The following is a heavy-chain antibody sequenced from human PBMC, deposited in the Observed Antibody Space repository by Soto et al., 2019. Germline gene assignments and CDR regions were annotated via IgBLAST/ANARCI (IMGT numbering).Heavy chain of an antibody. CDR2: ISSYNDNT. CDR3: ARDGFYASLGHYSSGYAPPRYYGMDA. Sequence: QVQLVQSGAEVKKPGASVKVSCKASGYTFTTYGISWVRQAPGQGLEWMGWISSYNDNTNYAQKLQGRVTMTTDTSTRTAYMERRSLSSDDTAVYYCARDGFYASLGHYSSGYAPPRYYGMDAWGQATTVTVS. J-gene: IGHJ6*02. CDR1: GYTFTTYG. V-gene: IGHV1-18*01. D-gene: IGHD5-18*01.